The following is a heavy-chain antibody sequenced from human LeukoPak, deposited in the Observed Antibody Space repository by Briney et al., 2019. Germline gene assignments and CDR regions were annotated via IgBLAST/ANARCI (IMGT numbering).Heavy chain of an antibody. CDR3: ARGSPPITMVRGVIPYGRDV. CDR2: IHHGGSN. J-gene: IGHJ6*04. V-gene: IGHV4-34*01. D-gene: IGHD3-10*01. CDR1: GGSFSGYY. Sequence: SETLSLTCAVYGGSFSGYYWSWIRQPPGKGLEWVGEIHHGGSNNYNPSLKSGVTISVDTSKNQFSLKLRSVTGADTAGYYCARGSPPITMVRGVIPYGRDVWGKGATVTVSS.